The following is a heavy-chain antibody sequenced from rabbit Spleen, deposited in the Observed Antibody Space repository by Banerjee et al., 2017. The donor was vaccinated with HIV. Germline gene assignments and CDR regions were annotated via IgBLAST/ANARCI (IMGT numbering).Heavy chain of an antibody. CDR2: IDPVFGIT. V-gene: IGHV1S47*01. CDR3: VREVAAKFGL. J-gene: IGHJ4*01. CDR1: GFDFSSYG. D-gene: IGHD4-1*01. Sequence: QEQLVESGGGLVQPGGSLKLSCKASGFDFSSYGVSWVRQAPGKGLEWIGYIDPVFGITYYANWVNGRFSISSHNAQNTLFLQLNSLTAADTATYFFVREVAAKFGLWGPGTLVTVS.